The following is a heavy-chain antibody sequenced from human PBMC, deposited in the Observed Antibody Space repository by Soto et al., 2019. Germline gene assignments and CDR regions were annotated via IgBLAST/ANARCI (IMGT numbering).Heavy chain of an antibody. J-gene: IGHJ4*02. V-gene: IGHV1-69*13. CDR2: IIPIFGTA. D-gene: IGHD3-22*01. CDR3: ARESAYYYDSSGSRPYYFDY. CDR1: GGTFSSYA. Sequence: SVKVSCKASGGTFSSYAISWVRQAPGQGLEWMGGIIPIFGTANYAQKFQGRVTITADESTSTAYMELSSLRSEDTAVYYCARESAYYYDSSGSRPYYFDYWGQGTLVTVSS.